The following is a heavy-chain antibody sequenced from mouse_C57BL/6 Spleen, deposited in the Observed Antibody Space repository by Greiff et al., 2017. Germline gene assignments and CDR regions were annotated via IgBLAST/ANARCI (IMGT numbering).Heavy chain of an antibody. CDR2: IFPGSGST. J-gene: IGHJ4*01. D-gene: IGHD1-1*01. Sequence: VQLQQSGAELMMPGASVKLSCKASGYTFTGYWIEWVKQRPGHGLEWIGEIFPGSGSTNYNEKFKGKATFTADTSSNTASMQLSSLTNEDSAIYYCTRREDYDSKGAMDYWGQGTSGTVAS. V-gene: IGHV1-9*01. CDR1: GYTFTGYW. CDR3: TRREDYDSKGAMDY.